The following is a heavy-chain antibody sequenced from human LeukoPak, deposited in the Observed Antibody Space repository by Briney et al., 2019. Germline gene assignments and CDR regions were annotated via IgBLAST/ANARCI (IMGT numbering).Heavy chain of an antibody. CDR3: ASGVTVTGDY. CDR2: ISSSSSYI. J-gene: IGHJ4*02. V-gene: IGHV3-21*01. CDR1: GFTFSSYS. Sequence: GGSLRLSCAASGFTFSSYSMDWVRQASGKGLEWVSSISSSSSYIYYADSVKGRFTISRDNAKNSLYLQMNSLRAEDTAVYYCASGVTVTGDYWGQGTLVTVSS. D-gene: IGHD4-17*01.